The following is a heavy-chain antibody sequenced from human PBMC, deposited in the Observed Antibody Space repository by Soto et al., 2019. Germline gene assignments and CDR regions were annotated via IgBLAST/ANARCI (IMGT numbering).Heavy chain of an antibody. V-gene: IGHV3-23*01. D-gene: IGHD4-17*01. CDR2: ISGSGLNI. CDR1: GFTFSNFA. CDR3: AKDDQTTANLVGVDV. J-gene: IGHJ6*02. Sequence: PGGSLRLSCAASGFTFSNFAMNWVRQAPGQGLEWVSTISGSGLNIYYADSVRGRFTISRDNSKNTLDLQMNSLRAEDTAVYYFAKDDQTTANLVGVDVWGQGSTITVSS.